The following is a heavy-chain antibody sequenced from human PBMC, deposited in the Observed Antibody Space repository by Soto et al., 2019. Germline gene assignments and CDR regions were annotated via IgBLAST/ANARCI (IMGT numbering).Heavy chain of an antibody. CDR2: MNPNSGNT. CDR1: GYTFTSYD. J-gene: IGHJ4*02. CDR3: ARLGHNYGYEIDY. D-gene: IGHD5-18*01. V-gene: IGHV1-8*01. Sequence: ASVKXSCKASGYTFTSYDINWVRQATGQGLEWMGWMNPNSGNTGYAQKFQGRVTMTRNTSISTAYMELSSLRSEDTAVYYCARLGHNYGYEIDYWGQGTLVTVSS.